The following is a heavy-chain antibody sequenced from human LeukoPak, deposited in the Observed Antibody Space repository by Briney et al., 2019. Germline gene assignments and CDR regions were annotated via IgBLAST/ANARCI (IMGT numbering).Heavy chain of an antibody. CDR3: AREGGYGDYVRWFDP. V-gene: IGHV4-34*01. Sequence: PSEALSLTCAVYGGSFSGYYWSWICQPPGKGLEWIGEINHSGSTNYNPSLKSRVTISVDTSKNQFSLKLSSVTAADTAVYYCAREGGYGDYVRWFDPWGQGTLVTVSS. D-gene: IGHD4-17*01. J-gene: IGHJ5*02. CDR1: GGSFSGYY. CDR2: INHSGST.